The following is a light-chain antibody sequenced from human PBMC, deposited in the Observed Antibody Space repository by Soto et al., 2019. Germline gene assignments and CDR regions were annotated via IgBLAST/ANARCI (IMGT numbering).Light chain of an antibody. J-gene: IGLJ1*01. CDR3: AAWDDSQIGYV. V-gene: IGLV1-44*01. CDR2: SDN. CDR1: SANIGSNT. Sequence: LAEPGSAFGTGGQRVTISCSGSSANIGSNTVNWYQQLPGAAPKLLIYSDNQRPSGVPDRFSGSKSGTSASLAISGLQSEDEADYYCAAWDDSQIGYVFGTGTKVTVL.